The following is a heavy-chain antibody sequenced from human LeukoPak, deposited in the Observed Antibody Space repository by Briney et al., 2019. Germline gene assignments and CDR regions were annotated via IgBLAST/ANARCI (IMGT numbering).Heavy chain of an antibody. CDR3: AREKTVAGLYYFGY. J-gene: IGHJ4*02. D-gene: IGHD6-19*01. Sequence: ASVKVSCKASGGTFSRYAISWVGQAPGQGGEWMGRIIPIFGTANYAQKFQGRVTITTDESTSTAYIELSSLRSEDTAVYYCAREKTVAGLYYFGYWGQGTLVTVSS. CDR1: GGTFSRYA. CDR2: IIPIFGTA. V-gene: IGHV1-69*05.